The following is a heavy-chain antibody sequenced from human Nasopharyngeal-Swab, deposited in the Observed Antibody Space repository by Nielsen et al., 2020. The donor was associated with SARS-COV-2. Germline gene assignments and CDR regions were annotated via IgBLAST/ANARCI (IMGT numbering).Heavy chain of an antibody. Sequence: SVKVSCKASGYTFTSYAMHWVRQAPGQRLEWMGWINAGNGNTKYSQKFQGRVTITRDTSASTAYMELSSLRSEDTAVYYCARAYYYDSSGYYLDYWGQGTLVTVSS. V-gene: IGHV1-3*01. CDR2: INAGNGNT. D-gene: IGHD3-22*01. CDR1: GYTFTSYA. CDR3: ARAYYYDSSGYYLDY. J-gene: IGHJ4*02.